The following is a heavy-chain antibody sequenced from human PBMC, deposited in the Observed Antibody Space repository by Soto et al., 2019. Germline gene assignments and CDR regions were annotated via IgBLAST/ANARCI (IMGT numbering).Heavy chain of an antibody. CDR3: ARDQQLEWLLYGDKRYYFDY. Sequence: EVQLVESGGGLVKPGGSLRLSCAASGFTFSSYSMNWVRQAPGKGLEWVSSISRSSSYIYYADSVKGRFTISRDNAKNSLYLHMNSLRAEDTAVYYCARDQQLEWLLYGDKRYYFDYWGQGTLVTVSS. J-gene: IGHJ4*02. CDR1: GFTFSSYS. D-gene: IGHD3-3*01. CDR2: ISRSSSYI. V-gene: IGHV3-21*01.